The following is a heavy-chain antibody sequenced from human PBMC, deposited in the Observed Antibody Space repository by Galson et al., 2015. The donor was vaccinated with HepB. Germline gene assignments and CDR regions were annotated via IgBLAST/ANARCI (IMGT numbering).Heavy chain of an antibody. D-gene: IGHD3-16*02. Sequence: SETLSLTCTVSGGSISSSSYYWGWIRQPPGKGLEWIGSIYHSGSTYYNPSLKSRVTISVDTSKNQFSLKLSSVTAADTAVYYCARPGPRADDDYVWGSYHGSGYFQHWGQGTLVTVSS. CDR2: IYHSGST. J-gene: IGHJ1*01. CDR3: ARPGPRADDDYVWGSYHGSGYFQH. V-gene: IGHV4-39*01. CDR1: GGSISSSSYY.